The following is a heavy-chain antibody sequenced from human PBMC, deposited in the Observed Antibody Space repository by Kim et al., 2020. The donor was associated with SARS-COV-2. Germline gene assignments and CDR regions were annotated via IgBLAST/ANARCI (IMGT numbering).Heavy chain of an antibody. J-gene: IGHJ1*01. CDR3: GRNTSGRGYFHQ. CDR1: NGSISSGESY. D-gene: IGHD3-10*01. Sequence: SETLSLTCTVSNGSISSGESYWSWIRQRPGNGLEWIGNIYYIGTTTYNPSLKSRVSMSVDTYRNQFSLRLRSVTAADTAIYYCGRNTSGRGYFHQWGQGTLVTVSS. CDR2: IYYIGTT. V-gene: IGHV4-31*03.